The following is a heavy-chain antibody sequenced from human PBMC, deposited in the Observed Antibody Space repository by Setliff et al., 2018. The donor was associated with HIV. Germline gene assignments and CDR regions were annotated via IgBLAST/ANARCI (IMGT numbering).Heavy chain of an antibody. Sequence: GGSLRLSCAASGFTFSSYAMSWVRQTPEKGLEWVSTITSGGSTYYADSAKGRFIISRDNSQNTLYLQMNSLRADDTAIYYCAKGFRPVDTALVSGPTYWGQGIRVTVS. V-gene: IGHV3-23*01. D-gene: IGHD5-18*01. CDR1: GFTFSSYA. CDR3: AKGFRPVDTALVSGPTY. J-gene: IGHJ4*02. CDR2: ITSGGST.